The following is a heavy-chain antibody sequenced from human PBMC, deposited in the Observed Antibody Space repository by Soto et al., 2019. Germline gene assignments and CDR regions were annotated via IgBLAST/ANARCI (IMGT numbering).Heavy chain of an antibody. V-gene: IGHV1-2*04. J-gene: IGHJ6*03. D-gene: IGHD3-3*01. Sequence: QVQLVQSGAEVKEAGASVIVSCKASGYTFTGHYIHCLRQAPGQGLEWLGWMNPNGGGTNYAQKFQGWVSMTRDTSISTAYMELTRLRSDETAVYFCARGSNYFGGPGYYYYMDVWGKGTTVTVSS. CDR3: ARGSNYFGGPGYYYYMDV. CDR2: MNPNGGGT. CDR1: GYTFTGHY.